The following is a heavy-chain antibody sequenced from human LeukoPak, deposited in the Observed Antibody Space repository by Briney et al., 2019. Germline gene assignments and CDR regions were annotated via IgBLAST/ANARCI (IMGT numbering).Heavy chain of an antibody. CDR1: GFTFSSHS. CDR2: ISSSSSYI. V-gene: IGHV3-21*01. D-gene: IGHD2-2*01. Sequence: GGSLRLSCAASGFTFSSHSMNWVRQAPGKGLEWVSSISSSSSYIYYADSVKGRFTISRDNAKNSLYLQMNSLRAEDTAVYYRASPPRYCSSTSCSDAFDIWGQGTMVTVSS. CDR3: ASPPRYCSSTSCSDAFDI. J-gene: IGHJ3*02.